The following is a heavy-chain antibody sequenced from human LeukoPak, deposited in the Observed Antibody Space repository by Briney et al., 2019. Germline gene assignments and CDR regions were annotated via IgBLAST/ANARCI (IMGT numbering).Heavy chain of an antibody. CDR3: ARERFVYSSGWYVGYYYYGMDV. V-gene: IGHV3-21*01. CDR1: GFTFSSYS. Sequence: GGSLRLSCAASGFTFSSYSMNWVRQAPGKGLEWVSSISSSSSCIYYADSVKGRFTISRDNAKNSLYLQMNSLRAEDTAVYYCARERFVYSSGWYVGYYYYGMDVWGQGTTVTVSS. J-gene: IGHJ6*02. CDR2: ISSSSSCI. D-gene: IGHD6-19*01.